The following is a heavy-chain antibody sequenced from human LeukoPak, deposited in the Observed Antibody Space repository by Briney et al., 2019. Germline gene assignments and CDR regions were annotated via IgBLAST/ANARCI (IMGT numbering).Heavy chain of an antibody. J-gene: IGHJ4*02. Sequence: PSETLSLTCAVSGGPISSYYWSWIRQPPGKGLEWVGFFYYSGSTNYNPSLKSRVTISVDTSKNHFSLKLSSVTAADTAVYYCARGPGGYSYGYYFDYWGQGTLVTVSS. CDR1: GGPISSYY. CDR3: ARGPGGYSYGYYFDY. D-gene: IGHD5-18*01. CDR2: FYYSGST. V-gene: IGHV4-59*01.